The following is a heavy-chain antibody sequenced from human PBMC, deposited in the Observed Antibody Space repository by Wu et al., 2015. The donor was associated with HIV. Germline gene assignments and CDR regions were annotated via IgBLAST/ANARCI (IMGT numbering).Heavy chain of an antibody. Sequence: QVQLVQSGAEVKTPGASVKVSCKASRYTFTDYYIHWVRQAPGQGLEWMGWMNPNSGDTEYAQNFQGRVTMTRDTSISTAYMEMNRLRSDDAAVYYCARGGGMVTNNGYWFFDIWGRGSLVTVSS. J-gene: IGHJ2*01. CDR3: ARGGGMVTNNGYWFFDI. D-gene: IGHD2-21*02. CDR1: RYTFTDYY. V-gene: IGHV1-2*02. CDR2: MNPNSGDT.